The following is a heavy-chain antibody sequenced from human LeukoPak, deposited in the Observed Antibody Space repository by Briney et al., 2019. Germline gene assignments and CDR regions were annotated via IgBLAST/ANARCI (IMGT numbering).Heavy chain of an antibody. CDR1: GFTFSSYA. J-gene: IGHJ4*02. CDR3: AKDIGCSGGSCYSGPLGY. V-gene: IGHV3-23*01. CDR2: ISGSGGST. Sequence: PGGSLRLSCAASGFTFSSYAMSWVRQAPGKGLEWVSAISGSGGSTYYADSVEGRFTISRDNSKNTLYLQMNSLRAEDTAVYYCAKDIGCSGGSCYSGPLGYWGQGTLVTVSS. D-gene: IGHD2-15*01.